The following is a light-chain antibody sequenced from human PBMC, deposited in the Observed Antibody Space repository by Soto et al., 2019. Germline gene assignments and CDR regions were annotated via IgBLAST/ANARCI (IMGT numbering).Light chain of an antibody. CDR2: EVN. CDR1: SSDVGGYNY. J-gene: IGLJ1*01. CDR3: SSYAGTNNYV. Sequence: QSALTQPPSVSGSPGQSVTISCTGTSSDVGGYNYVSWYQQHPGKAPKLMIYEVNKRPSGVPDRFSGSKSGNTASLTVSGLQAEDEADYYCSSYAGTNNYVFGTGTKVTVL. V-gene: IGLV2-8*01.